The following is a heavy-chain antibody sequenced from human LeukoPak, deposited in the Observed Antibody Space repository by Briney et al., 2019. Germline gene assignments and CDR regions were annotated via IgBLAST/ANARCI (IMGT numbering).Heavy chain of an antibody. CDR1: GSTFRSYW. D-gene: IGHD3-22*01. V-gene: IGHV3-74*01. Sequence: PGGSLRLSCAASGSTFRSYWMHWVRQAPGKGLVWVSHIDTDGSTATYADSVRGRFTISRDNAKNTLYLQMNSLSAEDTAVYYCARNLYDSGGYYLGLDYWGQGTLVTVSS. CDR2: IDTDGSTA. J-gene: IGHJ4*02. CDR3: ARNLYDSGGYYLGLDY.